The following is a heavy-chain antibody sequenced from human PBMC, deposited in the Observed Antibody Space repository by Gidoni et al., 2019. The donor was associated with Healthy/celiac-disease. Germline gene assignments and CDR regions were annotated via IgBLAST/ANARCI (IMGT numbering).Heavy chain of an antibody. CDR1: GFTFDDYA. V-gene: IGHV3-9*01. D-gene: IGHD4-17*01. CDR3: AKASYMTTREFDY. CDR2: ISWNSGSI. Sequence: EVQLVESGGGLVQPGRSLRLSCAASGFTFDDYAMHWVRQAPGKGLEWVSGISWNSGSIGYADSVKGRFTISRDNAKNSLYLQMNSLRAEDTALYYCAKASYMTTREFDYWGQGTLVTVSS. J-gene: IGHJ4*02.